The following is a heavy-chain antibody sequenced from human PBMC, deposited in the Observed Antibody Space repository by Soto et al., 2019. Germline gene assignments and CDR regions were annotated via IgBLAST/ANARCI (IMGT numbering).Heavy chain of an antibody. D-gene: IGHD3-3*01. CDR1: GGSISSYY. CDR3: ARSCPNTIVGVVPSRGLDV. Sequence: PSETLSLTCTVSGGSISSYYWSWIRQPPGQGLEWIGYIHYTGNTNFNPSLKNRVIISVDTSKNQFSLRLSSVTAADTAVYYCARSCPNTIVGVVPSRGLDVWGQGTTVTVSS. V-gene: IGHV4-59*01. CDR2: IHYTGNT. J-gene: IGHJ6*02.